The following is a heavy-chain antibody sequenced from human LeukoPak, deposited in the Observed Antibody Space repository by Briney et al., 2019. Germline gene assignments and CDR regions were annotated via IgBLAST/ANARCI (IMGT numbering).Heavy chain of an antibody. D-gene: IGHD3-3*01. V-gene: IGHV3-23*01. CDR3: ARANRTYYDFWSGYFPNYYYYGMDV. CDR1: GFTFSSYA. CDR2: ISGSGGST. Sequence: QPGGSLRLSCAASGFTFSSYAVSWVRQAPGKGLEWVSAISGSGGSTYYADSVKGRFTISRDNSKNTLYLQMNSLRAEDTAVYYCARANRTYYDFWSGYFPNYYYYGMDVWGQGTTVTVSS. J-gene: IGHJ6*02.